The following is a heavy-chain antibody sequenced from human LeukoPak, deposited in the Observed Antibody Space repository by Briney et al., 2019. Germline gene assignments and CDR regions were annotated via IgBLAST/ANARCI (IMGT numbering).Heavy chain of an antibody. Sequence: GGSLRLSCAASGFTFSSYGMHWVRQAPGKGLEWVAFIRYDGSNKYYADSVKGRFTISRDNSKNTLYLQMNSLRAEDTAVYYCAAPYSSSSRLERFDYWGQGTLVTVSS. V-gene: IGHV3-30*02. J-gene: IGHJ4*02. CDR1: GFTFSSYG. CDR3: AAPYSSSSRLERFDY. CDR2: IRYDGSNK. D-gene: IGHD6-6*01.